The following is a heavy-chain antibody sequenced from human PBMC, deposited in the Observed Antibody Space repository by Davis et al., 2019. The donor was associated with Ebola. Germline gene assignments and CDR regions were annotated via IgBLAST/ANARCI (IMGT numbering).Heavy chain of an antibody. CDR2: INSDGTFT. CDR1: AFTFSNYW. D-gene: IGHD1-26*01. Sequence: GESLKIPCAAPAFTFSNYWMYWVRQAPGEGLMCVSRINSDGTFTTYADSVKGRFTISRDNAKNTLYLQMNSLRVEDTAVYYCARESGSHDYWGQGTLVTVSS. V-gene: IGHV3-74*01. CDR3: ARESGSHDY. J-gene: IGHJ4*02.